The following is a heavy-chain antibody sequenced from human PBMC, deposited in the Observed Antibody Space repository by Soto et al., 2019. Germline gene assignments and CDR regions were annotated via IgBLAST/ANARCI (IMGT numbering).Heavy chain of an antibody. CDR1: GGSISSSNW. Sequence: SETLSLTCAVSGGSISSSNWWSWVRQPPGKGLEWIGEIYHSGSTNYNPSLKSRVTISVDKSKNQFSLKLGSVTAADTAVYYCARDLRKGSTIFGVVIPTGYYGMDVWGQGTTVTVSS. V-gene: IGHV4-4*02. D-gene: IGHD3-3*01. J-gene: IGHJ6*02. CDR2: IYHSGST. CDR3: ARDLRKGSTIFGVVIPTGYYGMDV.